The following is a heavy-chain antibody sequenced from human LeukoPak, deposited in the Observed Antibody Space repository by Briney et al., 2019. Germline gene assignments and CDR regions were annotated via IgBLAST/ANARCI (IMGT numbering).Heavy chain of an antibody. V-gene: IGHV1-18*01. D-gene: IGHD4-17*01. CDR3: AKFKYGVNSSDY. CDR2: ISVNTGNT. Sequence: ASVKVSCKASGYTFSTSGLNWVRQAPGQGLEWMGWISVNTGNTNYAQNLQGRVTMTTDTSTSTAYMELRSLRSDDTAVYYCAKFKYGVNSSDYWGQGTLVTVSS. CDR1: GYTFSTSG. J-gene: IGHJ4*02.